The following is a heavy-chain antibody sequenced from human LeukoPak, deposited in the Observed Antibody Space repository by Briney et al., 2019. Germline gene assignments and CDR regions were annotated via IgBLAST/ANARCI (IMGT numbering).Heavy chain of an antibody. CDR2: IRSDGGVA. CDR1: GFSFSSYG. Sequence: PGGSLRLSCAASGFSFSSYGMHWVRQAPGEGLVWVSRIRSDGGVATYADSVEGRFTISRDNAKNTLFLQMNSLRAEDTAVYYCARETQQHYSVGGMDVWGQGTTVTVSS. V-gene: IGHV3-74*01. D-gene: IGHD3-10*01. J-gene: IGHJ6*02. CDR3: ARETQQHYSVGGMDV.